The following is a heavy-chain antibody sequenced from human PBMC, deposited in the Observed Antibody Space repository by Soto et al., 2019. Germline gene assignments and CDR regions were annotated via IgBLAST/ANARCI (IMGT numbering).Heavy chain of an antibody. CDR3: ARGGIVGSTRNYFDY. CDR2: IDPSDSYT. J-gene: IGHJ4*02. Sequence: PGESLKISCKGSEYSFPSYWINWVRQMPGKGLEWMGKIDPSDSYTKYSPSFQGHVTISADKSITTAYLQWSSLKASDTAMYYCARGGIVGSTRNYFDYWGQGTLVTVSS. D-gene: IGHD1-26*01. CDR1: EYSFPSYW. V-gene: IGHV5-10-1*01.